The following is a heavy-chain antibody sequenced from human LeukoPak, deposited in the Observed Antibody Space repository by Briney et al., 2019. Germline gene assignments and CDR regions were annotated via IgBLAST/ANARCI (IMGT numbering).Heavy chain of an antibody. CDR1: GVTVSSNN. CDR3: ARLRGEAGTHLSYDY. CDR2: IYSGGNT. J-gene: IGHJ4*02. D-gene: IGHD1-1*01. V-gene: IGHV3-66*04. Sequence: PGGSLRLSCAASGVTVSSNNMTWVRQAPGKGLEWVSVIYSGGNTYYADSVKGRFTISRDNSKNTLHLQMNSLRVEDTAVYYCARLRGEAGTHLSYDYWGQGTLVTVSS.